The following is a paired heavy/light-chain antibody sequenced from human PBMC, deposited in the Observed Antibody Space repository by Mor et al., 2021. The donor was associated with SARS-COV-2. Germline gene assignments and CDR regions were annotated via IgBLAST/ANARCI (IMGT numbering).Heavy chain of an antibody. CDR1: GGTFSSTS. Sequence: QVQLVQSGAEVKKPGSSVKVSCKASGGTFSSTSISWVRQAPGQGLEWMGGIIPMFGTVSYAQKFQGRVTITAAESTSTAYMELRSLRPEDTAEYYCALMIRGEPTHFFGMDVWGQGTTVSVSS. CDR2: IIPMFGTV. CDR3: ALMIRGEPTHFFGMDV. J-gene: IGHJ6*02. D-gene: IGHD3-10*01. V-gene: IGHV1-69*01.
Light chain of an antibody. CDR3: QQYNSYPLT. CDR2: AAS. CDR1: QDISNY. J-gene: IGKJ4*01. Sequence: DIQMTQSPSSLSASVGDRVTITCRASQDISNYLAWFQQKPGKAPKSLIYAASTLQTGVPSKFSGSGSGTDFTLTISSLQPEDFATYYCQQYNSYPLTFGGGTKVEIK. V-gene: IGKV1-16*02.